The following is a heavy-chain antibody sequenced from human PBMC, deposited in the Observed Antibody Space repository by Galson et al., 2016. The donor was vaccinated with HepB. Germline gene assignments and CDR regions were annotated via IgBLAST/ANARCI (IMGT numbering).Heavy chain of an antibody. D-gene: IGHD5-24*01. CDR1: GFTFNIYT. CDR2: IRDSTTM. CDR3: VRDYNYAFDI. V-gene: IGHV3-48*02. Sequence: RLSCAASGFTFNIYTMNWVRQAPGKGLEWVSYIRDSTTMYHADSVKGRFTISRDDAKNSLYLQMNSLRDDDTALYYCVRDYNYAFDIWGQGTMVTVSS. J-gene: IGHJ3*02.